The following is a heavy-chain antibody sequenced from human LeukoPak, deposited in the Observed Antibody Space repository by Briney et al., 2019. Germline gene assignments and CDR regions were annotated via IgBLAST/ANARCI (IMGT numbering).Heavy chain of an antibody. V-gene: IGHV3-23*01. CDR3: ARGGYNWDTDAGWFDP. J-gene: IGHJ5*02. CDR2: ISGSGESK. D-gene: IGHD1/OR15-1a*01. CDR1: GXTFSSYA. Sequence: GGSLRLSCAAAGXTFSSYAMHWVRQVAGKGQEWVSGISGSGESKFYADSVKGRFTVSRDNSKNTLYLQMNSLRVEDTAVYYCARGGYNWDTDAGWFDPWGLGTLVTVSS.